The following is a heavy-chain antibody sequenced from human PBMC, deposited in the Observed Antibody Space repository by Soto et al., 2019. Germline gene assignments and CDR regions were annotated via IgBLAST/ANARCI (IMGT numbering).Heavy chain of an antibody. CDR2: ISGSGGST. Sequence: GGSLRLSCAASGFTFSSYAMSWVRQAPWKGLEWVSAISGSGGSTYYADSVKGRFTISRDNSKNTLYLQMNSLRAEDTAVYYCAKDPPPLLLYDRSGYPSGGMDVWGQGTTVTVSS. V-gene: IGHV3-23*01. D-gene: IGHD3-22*01. CDR3: AKDPPPLLLYDRSGYPSGGMDV. CDR1: GFTFSSYA. J-gene: IGHJ6*02.